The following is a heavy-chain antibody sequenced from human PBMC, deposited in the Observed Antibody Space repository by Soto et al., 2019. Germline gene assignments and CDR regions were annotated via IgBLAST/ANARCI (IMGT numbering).Heavy chain of an antibody. CDR2: IRSKAYGGTT. CDR3: TRDTGYCSSTSCYRPLNDAFDS. CDR1: GFTFGDYA. D-gene: IGHD2-2*01. V-gene: IGHV3-49*03. Sequence: GGSLRLSCTASGFTFGDYAMSWFRQAPGKGLEWVGFIRSKAYGGTTEYAASVKGRFTISRDDSKSIAYLQMNSLKTEDTAVYYCTRDTGYCSSTSCYRPLNDAFDSWGQGTMVTVSS. J-gene: IGHJ3*02.